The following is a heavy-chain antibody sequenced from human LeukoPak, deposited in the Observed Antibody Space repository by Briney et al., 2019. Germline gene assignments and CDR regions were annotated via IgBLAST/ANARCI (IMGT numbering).Heavy chain of an antibody. CDR2: IWYDGSNK. CDR3: ARGEYYYGSGSPSTFDY. V-gene: IGHV3-33*01. J-gene: IGHJ4*02. Sequence: GRSLRLSCAASGFTFSSYGMHWVRQAPGKGLEWVAVIWYDGSNKYYADSEKGRFTISRDNSKNTLYLQMNSLRAEDTAVYYCARGEYYYGSGSPSTFDYWGQGTLVTVSS. D-gene: IGHD3-10*01. CDR1: GFTFSSYG.